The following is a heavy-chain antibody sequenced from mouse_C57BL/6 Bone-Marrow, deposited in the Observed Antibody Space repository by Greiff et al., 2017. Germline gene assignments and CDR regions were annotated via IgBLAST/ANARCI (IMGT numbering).Heavy chain of an antibody. CDR3: AIYGPYYFDY. CDR2: INPNNGGT. CDR1: GYTFTDYY. J-gene: IGHJ2*01. V-gene: IGHV1-26*01. D-gene: IGHD1-1*02. Sequence: VQLQQSGPELVKPGASVKISCKASGYTFTDYYMNWVKQSHGKSLEWIGDINPNNGGTSYNQKFKGKATLTVDKSSSTAYMELRSLTSEDSAVYYCAIYGPYYFDYWGQGTTRKVSS.